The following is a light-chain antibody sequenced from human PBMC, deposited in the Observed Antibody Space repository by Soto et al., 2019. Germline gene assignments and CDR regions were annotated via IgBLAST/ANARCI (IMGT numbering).Light chain of an antibody. CDR2: DVI. CDR1: SSDIGGYDY. V-gene: IGLV2-11*01. CDR3: SSYAVSCYVR. J-gene: IGLJ2*01. Sequence: QSALTQPRSVSGSPGQSVTIPCTGTSSDIGGYDYVSWYQQHPGKAPKLMIYDVIKRPSGVPDRFSGSKSGNTASLTISGLQAEDEADYYCSSYAVSCYVRFGGGTQLTVL.